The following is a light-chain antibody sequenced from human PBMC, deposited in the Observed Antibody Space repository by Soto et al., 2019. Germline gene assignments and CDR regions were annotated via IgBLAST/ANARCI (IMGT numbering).Light chain of an antibody. CDR3: QAWDSSTVV. V-gene: IGLV3-1*01. CDR1: KLGDRY. CDR2: QDA. Sequence: SYELTQPPSVSVSPGQTASITCSGDKLGDRYAYWYQQKPGQSPVLLISQDARRPSGIPDRFSGSNSGNTATLTITGAQAMDEADYYCQAWDSSTVVFGGGTKLTVL. J-gene: IGLJ2*01.